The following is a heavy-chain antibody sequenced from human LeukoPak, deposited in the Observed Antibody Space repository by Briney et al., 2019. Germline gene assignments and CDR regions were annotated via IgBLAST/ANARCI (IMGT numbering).Heavy chain of an antibody. V-gene: IGHV3-23*01. CDR2: ISGSGAST. Sequence: PGGSLRLSCLTSGFTLSTNAMSWVRQAPGKGLEWISGISGSGASTYYADSVKGRFTISRDDSRNTLYLQMNSLRGDDTAVYYCARDSPRYYYGSSGIDYWGQGTLVTVSS. J-gene: IGHJ4*02. CDR1: GFTLSTNA. D-gene: IGHD3-22*01. CDR3: ARDSPRYYYGSSGIDY.